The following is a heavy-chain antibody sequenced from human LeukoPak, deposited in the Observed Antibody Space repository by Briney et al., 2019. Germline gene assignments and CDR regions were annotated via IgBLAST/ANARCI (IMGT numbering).Heavy chain of an antibody. D-gene: IGHD2-2*01. CDR3: ARGSTSDWPLDH. V-gene: IGHV1-3*01. CDR2: IDAGNGDT. CDR1: GXXXXXYA. Sequence: AXXKVSCKASGXXXXXYAXHWVRQXPXQRFEXMGWIDAGNGDTRYSQKFQGRVTITRDTSASTAYIELRSLRSEDTAMYYCARGSTSDWPLDHWGQGTLVTVSS. J-gene: IGHJ4*02.